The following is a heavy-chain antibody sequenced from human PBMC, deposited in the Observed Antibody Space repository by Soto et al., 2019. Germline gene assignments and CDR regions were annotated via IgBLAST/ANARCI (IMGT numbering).Heavy chain of an antibody. CDR3: AKSLFPDHDYYYYYGMDV. J-gene: IGHJ6*02. V-gene: IGHV3-30*02. CDR2: TWYDGVRQ. Sequence: GGSLRLSCVGSGLTVNIYGVHWVRQAPGKGLEWVAHTWYDGVRQTYADSVKGRFTISRDNSKNTLYLQMNSLRAEDTAVYYCAKSLFPDHDYYYYYGMDVWGQGTTVTVSS. CDR1: GLTVNIYG. D-gene: IGHD2-21*01.